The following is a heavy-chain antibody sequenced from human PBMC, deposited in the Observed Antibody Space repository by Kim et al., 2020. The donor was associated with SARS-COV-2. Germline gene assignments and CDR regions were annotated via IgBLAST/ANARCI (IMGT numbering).Heavy chain of an antibody. CDR3: AKDHTSGSWYGLDY. V-gene: IGHV4-31*03. J-gene: IGHJ4*02. Sequence: SETLSLTCTVSGGSISSTNSWWSWIRQHPGKGLEWIGYISYTGTAYYNPSLKSRLIMSVDTSNNQFSLKLNSVTAADTAMYYCAKDHTSGSWYGLDYWGQGLLVTVSS. CDR1: GGSISSTNSW. D-gene: IGHD6-13*01. CDR2: ISYTGTA.